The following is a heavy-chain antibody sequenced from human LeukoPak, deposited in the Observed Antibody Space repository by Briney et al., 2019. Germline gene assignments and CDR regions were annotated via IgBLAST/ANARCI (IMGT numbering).Heavy chain of an antibody. CDR2: ISSSSSTI. Sequence: PGGSLRLSCAASGFTFSTYSMNWVRQAPGKGLEWVSYISSSSSTIYYADSVKGRFTISRDNAKNSLYLQMNSLRAEDTAVYYCARVRFGVVVGYYTDVWGRGTTVTVSS. D-gene: IGHD3-3*01. CDR3: ARVRFGVVVGYYTDV. J-gene: IGHJ6*03. CDR1: GFTFSTYS. V-gene: IGHV3-48*04.